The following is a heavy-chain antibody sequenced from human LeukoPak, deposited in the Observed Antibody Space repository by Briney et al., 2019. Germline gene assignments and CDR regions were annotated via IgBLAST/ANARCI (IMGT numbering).Heavy chain of an antibody. V-gene: IGHV1-8*01. Sequence: ASVKVSCKASGYTFTSYDINWVRKATGQGLEWMGWMNPNSGNTGYAQKFQGRVTMTRNTSISTAYMELSSLRSEDTAVYYCARVPTYDFWSGYPYYYYYYMDVWGKGTTVTVSS. CDR2: MNPNSGNT. J-gene: IGHJ6*03. CDR3: ARVPTYDFWSGYPYYYYYYMDV. CDR1: GYTFTSYD. D-gene: IGHD3-3*01.